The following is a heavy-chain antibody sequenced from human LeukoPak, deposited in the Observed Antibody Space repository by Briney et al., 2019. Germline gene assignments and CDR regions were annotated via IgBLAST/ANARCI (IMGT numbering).Heavy chain of an antibody. CDR1: GYSFTSNV. V-gene: IGHV1-18*01. J-gene: IGHJ4*02. Sequence: ASVKVSCKASGYSFTSNVISWVRQAPGQGLEWMGWISAYNGNTNYAQKLQGRVTMTTDTSTSTAYMELSSLRSEDTAVYYCARSATGGSSWYHDYWGQGTLVTVSS. CDR3: ARSATGGSSWYHDY. CDR2: ISAYNGNT. D-gene: IGHD6-13*01.